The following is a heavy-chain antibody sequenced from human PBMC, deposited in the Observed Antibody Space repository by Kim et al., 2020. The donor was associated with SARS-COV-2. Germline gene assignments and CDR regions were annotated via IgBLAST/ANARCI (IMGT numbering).Heavy chain of an antibody. D-gene: IGHD2-8*01. CDR2: VNAGNGDT. Sequence: ASVKVSCKASGYTFTKYGVHWVRQAPGQSLEWMGWVNAGNGDTHYSPKFQDRVTITRDTSATTAYMELSSLRSEDTAVYYCARPSFCADGRCPYYDYWGQGTLVTVSS. V-gene: IGHV1-3*01. CDR1: GYTFTKYG. J-gene: IGHJ4*02. CDR3: ARPSFCADGRCPYYDY.